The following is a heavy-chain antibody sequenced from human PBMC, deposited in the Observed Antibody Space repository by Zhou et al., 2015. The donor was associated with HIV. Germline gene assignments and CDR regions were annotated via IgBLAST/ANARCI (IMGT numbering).Heavy chain of an antibody. CDR2: ISAYNGNT. D-gene: IGHD3-10*01. J-gene: IGHJ3*02. Sequence: QVQLVQSGAEVKKPGASVKVSCKASGYTFTSYGISWVRQAPGQGLEWMGWISAYNGNTNYAQKLQGRVTMTTDTSTSTAYMELRSLRSDDTAVYYCAREEYYGSGSYYKGGDAFDIWGQGTMVTVSS. CDR3: AREEYYGSGSYYKGGDAFDI. V-gene: IGHV1-18*01. CDR1: GYTFTSYG.